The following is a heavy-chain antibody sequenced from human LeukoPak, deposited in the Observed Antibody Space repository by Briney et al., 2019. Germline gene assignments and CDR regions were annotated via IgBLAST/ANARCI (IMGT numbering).Heavy chain of an antibody. D-gene: IGHD3-3*01. CDR3: ARRKAHDFWTPNDAFDI. Sequence: ASVKVSCKASGYTFTGYYMHWVRQAPGQGLEWMGWINPNSGGTNYAQKFQGRVTMTRDTSISTAYMELGRLRSDDTAVYYCARRKAHDFWTPNDAFDIWGQGTMVTVSS. CDR1: GYTFTGYY. J-gene: IGHJ3*02. CDR2: INPNSGGT. V-gene: IGHV1-2*02.